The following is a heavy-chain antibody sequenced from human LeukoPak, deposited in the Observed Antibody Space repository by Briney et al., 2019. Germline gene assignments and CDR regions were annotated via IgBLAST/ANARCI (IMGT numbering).Heavy chain of an antibody. CDR1: GGSISSSNW. CDR3: ARGGCSGGSCYYDY. Sequence: SGTLSLTWAVSGGSISSSNWWSWVRQPLGKGLEWIGEIYHSGSTNYNPSLKSRVTISVDKSKNQFSLKLSSVTAADTAVYYCARGGCSGGSCYYDYWGQGTLVTVSS. J-gene: IGHJ4*02. V-gene: IGHV4-4*02. D-gene: IGHD2-15*01. CDR2: IYHSGST.